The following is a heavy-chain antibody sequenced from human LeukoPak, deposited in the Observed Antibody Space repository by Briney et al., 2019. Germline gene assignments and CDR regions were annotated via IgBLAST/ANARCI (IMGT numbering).Heavy chain of an antibody. D-gene: IGHD3-10*01. CDR3: GKALFGESDAFDI. J-gene: IGHJ3*02. CDR1: GFTFSSYG. Sequence: PGGSLRLSCAASGFTFSSYGMHWVRQAPGKGLEWVAVISYDGSNKYYADSVKGRFTISRDNSKNTLYLQMNSLRAEDTAVYYCGKALFGESDAFDIWGQGTMVTVSS. V-gene: IGHV3-30*18. CDR2: ISYDGSNK.